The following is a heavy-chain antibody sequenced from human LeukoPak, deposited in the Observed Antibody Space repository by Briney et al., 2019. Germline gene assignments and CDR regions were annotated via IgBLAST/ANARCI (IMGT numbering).Heavy chain of an antibody. V-gene: IGHV1-46*01. CDR1: GYTFTSYY. CDR3: ARSEGNWYFDL. CDR2: ISPSGGST. Sequence: ASVKVSCKASGYTFTSYYMHWVRQAPGQGLEWMGIISPSGGSTSYAQKFQGRVTMTRDTSTSTVYMELSSLRSEDTAVYHCARSEGNWYFDLWGRGTLVTVSS. J-gene: IGHJ2*01.